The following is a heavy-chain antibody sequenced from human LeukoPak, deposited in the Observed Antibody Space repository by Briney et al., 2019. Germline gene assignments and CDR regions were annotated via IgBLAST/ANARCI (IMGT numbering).Heavy chain of an antibody. D-gene: IGHD6-19*01. Sequence: GGSLRLSCAASGLTFRNYLMHWVRQAAGKGLVWVSRINSDGSSTTYADSVKGRLTISRDNAKNTLYLQMSSLRAEDTAVYYCVRESSAWELDYWGQGTLVTVSS. V-gene: IGHV3-74*01. CDR2: INSDGSST. CDR3: VRESSAWELDY. J-gene: IGHJ4*02. CDR1: GLTFRNYL.